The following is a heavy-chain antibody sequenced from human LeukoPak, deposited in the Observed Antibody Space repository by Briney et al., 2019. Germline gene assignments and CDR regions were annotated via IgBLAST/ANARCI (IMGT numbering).Heavy chain of an antibody. V-gene: IGHV4-61*02. CDR2: IYASGST. Sequence: SETLSLTCTVSGGSISGGSYYWTWIRQPAGKGLEWIGRIYASGSTNYNPSLKSRVTISIDTSKNQFSLKLTSVNAADTALYYCAGDPPENWNGDAFDIWGQGTMVTVSS. D-gene: IGHD1-1*01. CDR3: AGDPPENWNGDAFDI. J-gene: IGHJ3*02. CDR1: GGSISGGSYY.